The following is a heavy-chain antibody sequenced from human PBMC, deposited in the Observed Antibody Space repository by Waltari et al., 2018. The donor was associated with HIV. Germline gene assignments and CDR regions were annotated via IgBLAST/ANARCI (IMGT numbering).Heavy chain of an antibody. Sequence: LQLQESGPGLVKPSETLSLTCTVSGGSITSRSYYWGWIRQPPGKGLEWIGNIYYSGSAYYNSSLKSRVTISVDMSKNQFSLKLNSVTAADTAVYYCARDRYYYARTGSPDYWGQGTLVTVSS. CDR3: ARDRYYYARTGSPDY. V-gene: IGHV4-39*02. D-gene: IGHD3-22*01. CDR1: GGSITSRSYY. CDR2: IYYSGSA. J-gene: IGHJ4*02.